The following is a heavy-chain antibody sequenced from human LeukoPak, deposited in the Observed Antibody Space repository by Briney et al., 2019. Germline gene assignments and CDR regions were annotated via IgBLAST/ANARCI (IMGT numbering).Heavy chain of an antibody. CDR2: IYYSGTT. Sequence: SETLSLTCTVSGGSISSSNYYWGWIRQPPGKGLEWIGTIYYSGTTYYNPSLESRVTISEDTSKNQFSLTFRSVTAADTAVYYCARQISDYYYYYMDIWGKGTTVTVSS. D-gene: IGHD3-10*01. CDR1: GGSISSSNYY. J-gene: IGHJ6*03. V-gene: IGHV4-39*01. CDR3: ARQISDYYYYYMDI.